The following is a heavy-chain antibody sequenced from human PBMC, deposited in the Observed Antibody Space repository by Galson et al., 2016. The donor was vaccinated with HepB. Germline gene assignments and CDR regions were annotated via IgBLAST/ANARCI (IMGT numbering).Heavy chain of an antibody. CDR2: ISYDGNNK. CDR3: ALGPYFDWAYLNH. V-gene: IGHV3-30*03. J-gene: IGHJ5*02. CDR1: GFTFSNYG. D-gene: IGHD3-9*01. Sequence: SLRLSCAASGFTFSNYGMHWVRQAPGKGLEWVAVISYDGNNKNSADSLEGRFIISRDNSKNTLYLQMNNLRHDDTAVYFCALGPYFDWAYLNHWGKGTLVTVYS.